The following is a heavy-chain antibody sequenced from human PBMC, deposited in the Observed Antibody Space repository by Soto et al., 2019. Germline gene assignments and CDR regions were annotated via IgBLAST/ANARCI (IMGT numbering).Heavy chain of an antibody. D-gene: IGHD4-17*01. CDR1: GYTFNAFC. J-gene: IGHJ6*02. CDR2: INPSGDGT. V-gene: IGHV1-46*02. CDR3: ARVALGYDYADV. Sequence: AGVEVSCQAFGYTFNAFCMHWVRQAPGQGLEWMGVINPSGDGTSYAQKFQGRVTMTRDTSTSTVYMELSSLRSEDTAVYYCARVALGYDYADVWGQGTTVTVSS.